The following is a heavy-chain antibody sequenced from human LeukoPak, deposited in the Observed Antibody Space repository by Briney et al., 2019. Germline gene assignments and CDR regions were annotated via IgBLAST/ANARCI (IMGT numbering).Heavy chain of an antibody. CDR1: GFTFSSYV. V-gene: IGHV3-30*04. CDR3: ARDGIQLWKYYFDY. D-gene: IGHD5-18*01. Sequence: GRSLRLSCAASGFTFSSYVMHWVRQAPGKGLEWVAIISYDGSNEYYADSVKGRFTISRDNSKNTLYLQMNSLRAEDTAVYYCARDGIQLWKYYFDYWGQGTLVTVSS. CDR2: ISYDGSNE. J-gene: IGHJ4*02.